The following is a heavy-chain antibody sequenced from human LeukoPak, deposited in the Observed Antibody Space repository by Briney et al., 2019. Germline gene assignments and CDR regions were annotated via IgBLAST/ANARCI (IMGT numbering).Heavy chain of an antibody. V-gene: IGHV1-24*01. D-gene: IGHD6-19*01. CDR1: GYTLTELS. CDR3: ATILAVAGGSGMDV. Sequence: ASVKVSCKVSGYTLTELSMHWVRQAPGKGLEWMGGCDPEDGETIYAQKFQGRVTMTEDTSTDTAYMELSSLRSEDTAVYYCATILAVAGGSGMDVWGQGTTVTVSS. J-gene: IGHJ6*02. CDR2: CDPEDGET.